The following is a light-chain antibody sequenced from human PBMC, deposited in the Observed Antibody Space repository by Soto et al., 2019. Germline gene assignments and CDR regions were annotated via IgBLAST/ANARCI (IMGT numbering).Light chain of an antibody. Sequence: QSALTQPASVSGSPGQSITISCTGTSSDVGSYNLVSWYQQHPGKAPKLMIYEGSKRPSGVSNRFSGSKSGNTASLTISGVQSEDEADYYWCSYGGSSPLVFGGGTQLAVL. CDR1: SSDVGSYNL. V-gene: IGLV2-23*01. J-gene: IGLJ2*01. CDR2: EGS. CDR3: CSYGGSSPLV.